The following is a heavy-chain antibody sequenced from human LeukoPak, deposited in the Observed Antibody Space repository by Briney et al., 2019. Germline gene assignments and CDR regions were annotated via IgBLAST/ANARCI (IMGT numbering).Heavy chain of an antibody. CDR1: GFTFSSYW. CDR2: IKQDGNEK. Sequence: PGRSLRLSCAASGFTFSSYWMSWVRQAPGRGLEWVANIKQDGNEKYYVDSVKGRFTISRDNAKNSLYLQMNSLRAEDTAVYYCARVSVTSWSFDYWGQGTLVTVSS. D-gene: IGHD2-2*01. CDR3: ARVSVTSWSFDY. J-gene: IGHJ4*02. V-gene: IGHV3-7*01.